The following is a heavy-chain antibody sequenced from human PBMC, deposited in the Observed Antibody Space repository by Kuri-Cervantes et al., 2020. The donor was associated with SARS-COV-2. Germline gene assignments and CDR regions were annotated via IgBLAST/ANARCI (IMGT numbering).Heavy chain of an antibody. V-gene: IGHV3-33*01. CDR2: IWYDGSNK. Sequence: GGSLRLSCAASGFTFSSYCMHWVRQAPGKGLEWVAVIWYDGSNKYYADSVKGRFTISRDNSKNTLYLQMNSLRAEDTAVYYCAREGVVGATTYYYYGMDVWGQGTTVTAP. J-gene: IGHJ6*02. D-gene: IGHD1-26*01. CDR1: GFTFSSYC. CDR3: AREGVVGATTYYYYGMDV.